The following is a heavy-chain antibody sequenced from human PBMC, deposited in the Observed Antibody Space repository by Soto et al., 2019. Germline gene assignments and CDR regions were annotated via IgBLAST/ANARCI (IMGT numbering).Heavy chain of an antibody. CDR1: GFTFSSYG. CDR2: IWYDGSNK. D-gene: IGHD3-10*01. V-gene: IGHV3-33*01. CDR3: ARGYGSGNPYYRDV. J-gene: IGHJ6*03. Sequence: QVQLMESGGGVVQPGQSLRLSCAASGFTFSSYGMHWVRQAPGKGLEWVEVIWYDGSNKYYADAVKGQFTISRDNSKNTLYLQMNSLRDEDSAVYYWARGYGSGNPYYRDVWGKGSTDTVSS.